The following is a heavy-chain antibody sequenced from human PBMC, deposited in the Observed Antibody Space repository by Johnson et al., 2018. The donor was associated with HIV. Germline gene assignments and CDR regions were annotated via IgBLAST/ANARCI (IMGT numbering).Heavy chain of an antibody. CDR3: AKEYFDI. CDR1: RFTFNSHD. V-gene: IGHV3-30*02. CDR2: LSFDGTSK. Sequence: QVQLVESGGGEVQPGGSLRLSCAASRFTFNSHDMNWVRQATGKGLEWVAFLSFDGTSKYYGDSVKGRFTISRDNSKNTLYLQMNSLRTEDTAVYYCAKEYFDIWGQGTMVTVSS. J-gene: IGHJ3*02.